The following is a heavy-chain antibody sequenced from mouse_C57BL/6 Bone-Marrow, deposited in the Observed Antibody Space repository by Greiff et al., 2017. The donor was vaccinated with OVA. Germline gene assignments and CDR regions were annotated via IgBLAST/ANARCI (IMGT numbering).Heavy chain of an antibody. J-gene: IGHJ4*01. CDR1: GYTFTGYW. Sequence: VKLQQSGAELMKPGASVKLSCKATGYTFTGYWIEWVKQRPGHGLEWIGEILPGSGNTYYNEKFKGKATLTADKSSSTAYMELRSLTSEDSAVYFCARDGSPYYYAMDYWGQGTSVTVSS. D-gene: IGHD1-1*01. V-gene: IGHV1-9*01. CDR2: ILPGSGNT. CDR3: ARDGSPYYYAMDY.